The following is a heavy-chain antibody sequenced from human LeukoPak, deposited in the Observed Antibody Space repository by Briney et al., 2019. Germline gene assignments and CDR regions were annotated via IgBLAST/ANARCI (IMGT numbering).Heavy chain of an antibody. CDR3: AKSHDYWFDP. Sequence: GGSLRLSCAASGFTFSSYGMHWVRQAPGKGLEWVAVISYDGSNKYYADSVKGRFTISRDNSKNTLYLQMNSLGAEDTAVYYCAKSHDYWFDPWGQGTLVTVSS. CDR2: ISYDGSNK. CDR1: GFTFSSYG. J-gene: IGHJ5*02. D-gene: IGHD2-21*02. V-gene: IGHV3-30*18.